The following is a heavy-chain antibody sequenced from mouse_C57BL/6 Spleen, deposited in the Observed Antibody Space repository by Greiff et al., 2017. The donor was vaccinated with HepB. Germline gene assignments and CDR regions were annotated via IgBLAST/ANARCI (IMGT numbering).Heavy chain of an antibody. D-gene: IGHD1-1*01. CDR2: INPNYGTT. J-gene: IGHJ4*01. V-gene: IGHV1-39*01. CDR3: ARSDYYGSSSRAAMDY. Sequence: EVQGVESGPELVKPGASVKISCKASGYSFTDYNMNWVKQSNGKSLEWIGVINPNYGTTSYNQKFKGKATLTVDQSSSTAYMQLNSLTSEDSAVYYCARSDYYGSSSRAAMDYWGQGTSVTVSS. CDR1: GYSFTDYN.